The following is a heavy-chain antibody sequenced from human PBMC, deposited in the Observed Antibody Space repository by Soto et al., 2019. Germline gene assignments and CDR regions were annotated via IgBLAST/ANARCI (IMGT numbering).Heavy chain of an antibody. CDR2: IYYSGST. D-gene: IGHD3-10*01. Sequence: QVQLQESGPGLVKPSETLSLTCTVSGCSISSYYWTWIRQPPGKGLDCIGYIYYSGSTNYNTSLMMRVTISVDTSHNQFSLKLSSVTAADTAVYYCARRYGVAFDIWGQGTMVTVSS. J-gene: IGHJ3*02. CDR1: GCSISSYY. CDR3: ARRYGVAFDI. V-gene: IGHV4-59*08.